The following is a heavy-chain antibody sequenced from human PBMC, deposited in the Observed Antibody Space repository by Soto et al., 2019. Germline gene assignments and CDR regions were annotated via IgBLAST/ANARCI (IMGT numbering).Heavy chain of an antibody. J-gene: IGHJ6*02. V-gene: IGHV3-9*01. CDR3: AKDRDGMDV. Sequence: EVQLVESGGGLVQPGRSLRLSCAASGFTFDDYAMHWVRQAPGKGLEWVSGISWNSGSIGYADSVKGRFTISRDNAKNSLYLQMNSLRAEDTASYYCAKDRDGMDVWGQGTTVTVSS. CDR2: ISWNSGSI. CDR1: GFTFDDYA.